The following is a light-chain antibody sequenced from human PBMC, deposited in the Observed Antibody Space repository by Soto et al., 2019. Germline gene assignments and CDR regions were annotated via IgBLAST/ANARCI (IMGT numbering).Light chain of an antibody. CDR2: EVS. V-gene: IGLV2-14*01. J-gene: IGLJ1*01. CDR3: SSYTSSTLFV. CDR1: SSDVGGYNY. Sequence: QSALTQPASVSGSPGQSITISCTGTSSDVGGYNYVSWYQHHPGRAPKLMIYEVSTRPSGVSNRFSGSKSGNTASLTISGLQAEDEADYYCSSYTSSTLFVFGTGTKGTV.